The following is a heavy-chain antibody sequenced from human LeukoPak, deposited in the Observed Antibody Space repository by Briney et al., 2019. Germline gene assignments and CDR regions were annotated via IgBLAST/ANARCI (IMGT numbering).Heavy chain of an antibody. V-gene: IGHV3-7*01. Sequence: GGSLRLSCASSGFTFSTFWMSWVRQAPGKGLEWVANIKEDGSEKYYVDSMKGRFTVSRDNAKNSLYLQMDSLRAEDTAVYYCARGGTFVSDYWGQGTLVTVSS. CDR2: IKEDGSEK. CDR3: ARGGTFVSDY. D-gene: IGHD1-1*01. CDR1: GFTFSTFW. J-gene: IGHJ4*02.